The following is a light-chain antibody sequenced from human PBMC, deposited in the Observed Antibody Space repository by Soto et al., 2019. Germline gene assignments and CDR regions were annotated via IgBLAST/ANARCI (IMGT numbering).Light chain of an antibody. CDR3: QQCNSYFT. CDR1: QSINTW. CDR2: DAS. Sequence: DIQMTQSPSTLSASVGDRVTITCRASQSINTWLAWYQQKPGQAPKLLIYDASSLESGVPSRFSGSGSGTEFTLTISSLQPDDCATYYCQQCNSYFTFGTGTKVDIK. V-gene: IGKV1-5*01. J-gene: IGKJ3*01.